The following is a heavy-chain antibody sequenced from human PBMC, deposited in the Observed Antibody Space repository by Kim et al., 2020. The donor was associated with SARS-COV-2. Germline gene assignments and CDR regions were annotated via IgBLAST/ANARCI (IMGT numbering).Heavy chain of an antibody. D-gene: IGHD6-19*01. V-gene: IGHV3-30*18. Sequence: GSLRLSCAASGFTFSSYGMHWVRQAPGKGLEWVAVISYDGSNKYYADSVKGRFTISRDNSKNTLYLQMNSLRAEDTAVYYCAKDSYPQWLGTSSYFDYWGQGTLVTVSS. CDR3: AKDSYPQWLGTSSYFDY. J-gene: IGHJ4*02. CDR1: GFTFSSYG. CDR2: ISYDGSNK.